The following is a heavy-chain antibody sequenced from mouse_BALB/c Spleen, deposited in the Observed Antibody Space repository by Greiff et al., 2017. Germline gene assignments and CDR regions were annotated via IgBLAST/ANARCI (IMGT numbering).Heavy chain of an antibody. CDR3: ASYYDDGSGNYAMDY. D-gene: IGHD2-4*01. CDR1: GFTFTSFG. J-gene: IGHJ4*01. Sequence: EVQLLESGAGLVQPGGSRKLSCASSGFTFTSFGMHWVRQAPEKGLEWVAYISSCSSTTYYADTVKGRFTISRDNPKNTLFLQMTSLRSEDSAMYYCASYYDDGSGNYAMDYWGQGTSVTVSS. CDR2: ISSCSSTT. V-gene: IGHV5-17*02.